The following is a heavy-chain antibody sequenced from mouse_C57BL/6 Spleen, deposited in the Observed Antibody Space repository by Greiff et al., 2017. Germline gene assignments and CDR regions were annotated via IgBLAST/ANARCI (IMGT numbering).Heavy chain of an antibody. Sequence: QVQLKQSGAELAKPGASVKLSCKASGYTFTSYWMHWVKQRPGQGLEWIGYINPSSGYTKYNQKFKDKATLTADKSSSTAYMQLSSLTSEDSAVYFCARRGYGNYDYFDYWGQGTTLTVSS. J-gene: IGHJ2*01. V-gene: IGHV1-7*01. D-gene: IGHD2-10*02. CDR1: GYTFTSYW. CDR2: INPSSGYT. CDR3: ARRGYGNYDYFDY.